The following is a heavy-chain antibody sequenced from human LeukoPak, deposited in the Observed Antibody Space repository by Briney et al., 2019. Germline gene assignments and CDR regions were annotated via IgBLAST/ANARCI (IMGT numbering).Heavy chain of an antibody. Sequence: GGSLRLSCAASGFTFSSYAMSWVRQAPGKGLEWVSAVRGSAGSTYYADSVKGRFTISRDNSKNTLYLQMNSLRAEDTAVYYCVKTSRGVGATKGDDAFDIWGQGTMVTVSS. D-gene: IGHD1-26*01. CDR2: VRGSAGST. CDR3: VKTSRGVGATKGDDAFDI. J-gene: IGHJ3*02. CDR1: GFTFSSYA. V-gene: IGHV3-23*01.